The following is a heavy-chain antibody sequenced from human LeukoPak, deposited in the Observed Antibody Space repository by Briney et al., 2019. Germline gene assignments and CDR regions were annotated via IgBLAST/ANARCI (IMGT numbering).Heavy chain of an antibody. D-gene: IGHD3-10*01. CDR3: AKDGEVLWFGPESY. J-gene: IGHJ4*02. CDR2: ISLDGSNK. CDR1: GFTFSSYG. Sequence: PGRSLRLSCAASGFTFSSYGMHWVRQAPGKGLEWVALISLDGSNKDYAESVKGRFTISRDNSKNTLYLQMNSLRAEDTAVYYCAKDGEVLWFGPESYWGQGTLVAVSS. V-gene: IGHV3-30*18.